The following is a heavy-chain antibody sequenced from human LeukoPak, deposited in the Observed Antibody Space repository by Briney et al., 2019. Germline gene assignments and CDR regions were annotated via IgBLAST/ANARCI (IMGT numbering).Heavy chain of an antibody. CDR3: AKDLGSGPIDY. CDR2: ISYDGSNK. Sequence: GGSLRLSCAASGFTFSSYAMHWVRQAPGKGLEWVAVISYDGSNKYYADSVKGRFTISRDNSKNTLYLQMNSLRAEDTAVYYCAKDLGSGPIDYWGQGTLVTVSS. D-gene: IGHD6-19*01. J-gene: IGHJ4*02. CDR1: GFTFSSYA. V-gene: IGHV3-30*04.